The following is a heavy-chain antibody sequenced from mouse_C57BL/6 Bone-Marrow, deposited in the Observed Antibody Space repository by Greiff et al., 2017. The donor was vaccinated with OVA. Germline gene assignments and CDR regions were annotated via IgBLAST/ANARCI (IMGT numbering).Heavy chain of an antibody. CDR1: GYAFTEYT. CDR3: ARGNYYGSTSWFGY. CDR2: FNPNNGGT. D-gene: IGHD1-1*01. V-gene: IGHV1-18*01. J-gene: IGHJ3*01. Sequence: EVQLQQSGPELVKPGTSVHISCKTSGYAFTEYTMHWVKQSHGKSLEWIGGFNPNNGGTTYNQRFTGKATLTVDKSSTTAYMELRSLTSEDSAVYYCARGNYYGSTSWFGYWGQGTLVTVST.